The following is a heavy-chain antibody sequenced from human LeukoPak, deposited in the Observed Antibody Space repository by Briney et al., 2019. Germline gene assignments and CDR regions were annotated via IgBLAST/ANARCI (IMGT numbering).Heavy chain of an antibody. CDR1: GGTFSSYA. CDR3: ARDGYYGSGSPNYYYYGMDV. V-gene: IGHV1-69*04. Sequence: ASVKVSCKASGGTFSSYAISWVRQAPGQGLEWMGRIIPILGTANYAQKFQGRVTITADKSTSTAYMELSSLRSEDTAVYYCARDGYYGSGSPNYYYYGMDVWGQGTTVTVSS. D-gene: IGHD3-10*01. J-gene: IGHJ6*02. CDR2: IIPILGTA.